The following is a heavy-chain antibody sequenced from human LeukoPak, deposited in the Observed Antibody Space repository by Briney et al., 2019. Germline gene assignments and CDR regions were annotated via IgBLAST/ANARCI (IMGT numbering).Heavy chain of an antibody. D-gene: IGHD6-13*01. J-gene: IGHJ4*02. Sequence: SETLSLTCTVSGGSISSYYWSWIRQPPGKGLEWIGYIYYSGSTNYNPSLKSRVTISVDTSKNQSSLKLNSVTAADTAVYYCARVGDSSSWYGFDYWGQGTLVTVSS. CDR2: IYYSGST. CDR1: GGSISSYY. CDR3: ARVGDSSSWYGFDY. V-gene: IGHV4-59*01.